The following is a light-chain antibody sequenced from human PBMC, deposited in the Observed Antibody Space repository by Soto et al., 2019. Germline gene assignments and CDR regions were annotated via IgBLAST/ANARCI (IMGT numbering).Light chain of an antibody. CDR2: SAS. CDR3: QQYKDYSLRP. V-gene: IGKV1-5*01. Sequence: DIQMTQSPSTLSASVGDRVTITCRAIQNINRWLAWYEQRPGKAPKLLIYSASSLESGVPSRFSGSGSGTDFTLTISSLQPDDFATYYCQQYKDYSLRPVGQGTKVEIK. CDR1: QNINRW. J-gene: IGKJ1*01.